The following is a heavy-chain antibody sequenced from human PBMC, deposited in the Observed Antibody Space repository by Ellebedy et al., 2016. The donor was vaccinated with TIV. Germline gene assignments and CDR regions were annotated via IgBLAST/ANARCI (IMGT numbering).Heavy chain of an antibody. CDR3: AKEPQIHASPWYFDL. CDR2: IAHDGSVA. D-gene: IGHD5-18*01. Sequence: GESLKISCSASGFTFNIYAMSWVRQAPGKGLEWLGVIAHDGSVAYYRESVKGRFTLSRDNSKRTVYLQLNSLRPDDTAVYHCAKEPQIHASPWYFDLWGRGTLVTVSS. CDR1: GFTFNIYA. V-gene: IGHV3-30*18. J-gene: IGHJ2*01.